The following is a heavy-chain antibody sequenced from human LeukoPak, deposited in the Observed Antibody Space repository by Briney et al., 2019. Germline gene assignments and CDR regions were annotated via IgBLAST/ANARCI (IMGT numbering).Heavy chain of an antibody. Sequence: QTGGSLRLSCVASGFSFDKFGMHWVRQAPGKGLEYVSSVSADESGKYCTKSVRGRFSISRDNSKNTMYLQLGNLRPDDMGIYYCASLDRSEIPWGPGTLVTVSS. CDR2: VSADESGK. CDR1: GFSFDKFG. CDR3: ASLDRSEIP. D-gene: IGHD1-26*01. J-gene: IGHJ5*02. V-gene: IGHV3-64*01.